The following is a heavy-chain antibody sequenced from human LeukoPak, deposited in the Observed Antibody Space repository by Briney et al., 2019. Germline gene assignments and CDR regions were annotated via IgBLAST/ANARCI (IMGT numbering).Heavy chain of an antibody. CDR3: AREVVAATGDWFDP. Sequence: ASVKVSCKASGYTFTGYYMHWVRQAPGQGLEWMGWINPNSGGTNYAQKFRGRVTMTRDTSISTAYMELGRLRSDDTAVYYCAREVVAATGDWFDPWGQGTLVTVSS. J-gene: IGHJ5*02. CDR2: INPNSGGT. V-gene: IGHV1-2*02. CDR1: GYTFTGYY. D-gene: IGHD2-15*01.